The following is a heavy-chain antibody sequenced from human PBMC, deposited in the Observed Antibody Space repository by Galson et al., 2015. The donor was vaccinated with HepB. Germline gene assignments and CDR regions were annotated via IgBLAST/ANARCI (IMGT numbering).Heavy chain of an antibody. Sequence: SETLSLTCTVSGGSISSYYWSWIRQPPGKGLEWIGYIYYSGTTNYNPSLESRVTMSVDTSKNQFSLNLTSVTAVDTAVYYCARQGNYYYYMDVWGKGTTVTVSS. J-gene: IGHJ6*03. CDR2: IYYSGTT. V-gene: IGHV4-59*08. CDR3: ARQGNYYYYMDV. CDR1: GGSISSYY.